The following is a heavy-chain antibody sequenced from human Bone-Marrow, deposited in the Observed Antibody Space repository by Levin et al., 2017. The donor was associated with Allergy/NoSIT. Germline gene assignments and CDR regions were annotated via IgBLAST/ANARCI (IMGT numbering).Heavy chain of an antibody. CDR2: ISGSGDST. CDR1: GFTFSSYV. Sequence: SGGSLRLSCAASGFTFSSYVVTWVRQAPGKGLEWVSSISGSGDSTDYADSVRGRFTISRDNSKNTLYLQMNSLRAEDTAVYYCAKERGATSSAAGHWGQGTLVTVSS. V-gene: IGHV3-23*01. CDR3: AKERGATSSAAGH. D-gene: IGHD2-2*01. J-gene: IGHJ4*02.